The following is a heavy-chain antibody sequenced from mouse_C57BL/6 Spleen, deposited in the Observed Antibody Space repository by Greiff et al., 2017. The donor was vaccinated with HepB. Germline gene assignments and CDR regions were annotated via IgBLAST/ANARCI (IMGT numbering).Heavy chain of an antibody. CDR2: ISSGGSYT. CDR1: GFTFSSYG. V-gene: IGHV5-6*01. J-gene: IGHJ1*03. Sequence: EVQVVESGGDLVKPGGSLKLSCAASGFTFSSYGMSWVRQTPDKRLEWVATISSGGSYTYYPDSVKGRFTISRDNAKNTLYLQMSSLKSEDTAMYYCARREDWYFDVWGTGTTVTVSS. CDR3: ARREDWYFDV.